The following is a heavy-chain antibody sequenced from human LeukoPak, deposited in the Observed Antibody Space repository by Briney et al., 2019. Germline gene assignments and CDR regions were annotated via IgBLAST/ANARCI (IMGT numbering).Heavy chain of an antibody. D-gene: IGHD4-17*01. CDR2: IYYSGST. Sequence: SETLSLTCSVSGYSISSGYYWDWIRQPPGKGLEWIGYIYYSGSTNYNPSLKSRVTISVDTSKNQFSLKLSSVTAADTAVYYCARDWAYGDYVVRWAFDIWGQGTMVTVSS. CDR1: GYSISSGYY. J-gene: IGHJ3*02. V-gene: IGHV4-61*01. CDR3: ARDWAYGDYVVRWAFDI.